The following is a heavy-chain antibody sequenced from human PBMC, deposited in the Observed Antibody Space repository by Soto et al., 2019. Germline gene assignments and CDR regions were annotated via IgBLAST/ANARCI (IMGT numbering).Heavy chain of an antibody. V-gene: IGHV3-48*03. CDR3: ARAGSSHTAMVPFDY. D-gene: IGHD5-18*01. CDR2: ISSSGSTI. CDR1: GFTFSSYE. Sequence: PGGSLRLSCAASGFTFSSYEMNWVRQAPGKGLEWVSYISSSGSTIYYADSVKGRFTISRDNAKNSLYLQMNSLRAEDTAVYYCARAGSSHTAMVPFDYWGQGTLVTVSS. J-gene: IGHJ4*02.